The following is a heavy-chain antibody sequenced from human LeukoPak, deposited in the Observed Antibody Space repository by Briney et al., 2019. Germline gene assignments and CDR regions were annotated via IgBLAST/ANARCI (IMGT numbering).Heavy chain of an antibody. CDR3: AKRPISGDDKSFDY. Sequence: GGSLRLSCAASGFIVINYAMNWVRQAPGKGLEWVSTIRESSGDTYYEDSVKGRFTIYRDISKNTVYLQMNSLRVEDTAVYFCAKRPISGDDKSFDYWGQGLLVTVSS. D-gene: IGHD2-21*01. V-gene: IGHV3-23*01. CDR2: IRESSGDT. CDR1: GFIVINYA. J-gene: IGHJ4*02.